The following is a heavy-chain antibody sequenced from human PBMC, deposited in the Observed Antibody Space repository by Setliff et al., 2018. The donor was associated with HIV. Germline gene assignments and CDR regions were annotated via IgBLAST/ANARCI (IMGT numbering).Heavy chain of an antibody. V-gene: IGHV4-34*01. J-gene: IGHJ6*03. Sequence: PSETLSLTCAVYGGSFSGYYWSWIRQPPGKGLEWIGEINHSGSTNYNPSLKSRVTISVDTSKNQFSLKLSSVTAADTAVYYCARGANWNYEDYYYYMDVWGKGTTVTSP. D-gene: IGHD1-7*01. CDR2: INHSGST. CDR3: ARGANWNYEDYYYYMDV. CDR1: GGSFSGYY.